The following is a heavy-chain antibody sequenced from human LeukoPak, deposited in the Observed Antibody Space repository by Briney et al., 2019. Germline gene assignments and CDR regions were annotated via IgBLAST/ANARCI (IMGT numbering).Heavy chain of an antibody. D-gene: IGHD6-19*01. V-gene: IGHV1-2*02. CDR1: GYTFTGYY. CDR3: ARDNNSGWYRKAAFDY. J-gene: IGHJ4*02. CDR2: INPNGGGT. Sequence: GASVKVSCKASGYTFTGYYIHWVRQAPGQGLEWMGWINPNGGGTNYAQNFQGRVTMTRDTSISTAYMELSRLRSDDTAIYYCARDNNSGWYRKAAFDYWGQGTLVTVTS.